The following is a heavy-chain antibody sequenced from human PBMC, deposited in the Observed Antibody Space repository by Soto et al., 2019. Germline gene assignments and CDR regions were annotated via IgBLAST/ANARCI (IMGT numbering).Heavy chain of an antibody. Sequence: ASVKVSCKASGYTFTSYDINWVRQAAGQGLEWMAWMDPKSSDTGYAQKFQGRVTSTKDTSISTAYMELSSLRSEDTAVYYCARPLVGKPYGMDLWRKGPTVTVSS. J-gene: IGHJ6*04. CDR3: ARPLVGKPYGMDL. V-gene: IGHV1-8*01. CDR2: MDPKSSDT. D-gene: IGHD6-19*01. CDR1: GYTFTSYD.